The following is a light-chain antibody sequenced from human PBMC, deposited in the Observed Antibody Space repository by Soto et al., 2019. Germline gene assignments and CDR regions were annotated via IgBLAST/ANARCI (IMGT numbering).Light chain of an antibody. V-gene: IGKV3-11*01. CDR1: QSVSSY. Sequence: EIVVTQSPATLSLSPGERATLSCRASQSVSSYLAWYQQKPGQAPRLLIYDASNRATGIPARFSGSGSGTDFTLTISSQEPEDFAVYFCQQYASWPLTFGGGTKVEI. CDR3: QQYASWPLT. CDR2: DAS. J-gene: IGKJ4*01.